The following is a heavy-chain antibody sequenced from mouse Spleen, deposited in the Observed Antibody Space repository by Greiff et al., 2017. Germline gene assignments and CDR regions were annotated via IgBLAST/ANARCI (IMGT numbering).Heavy chain of an antibody. Sequence: EVQLQQSGPELVKPGASVKISCKASGYTFTDYYMNWVKQSHGKSLEWIGDINPNNGGTSYNQKFKGKATLTVDKSSSTAYMELRSLTSEDSAVYYCALYYASRGAMDYWGQGTSVTVSS. CDR1: GYTFTDYY. J-gene: IGHJ4*01. D-gene: IGHD1-1*01. V-gene: IGHV1-26*01. CDR2: INPNNGGT. CDR3: ALYYASRGAMDY.